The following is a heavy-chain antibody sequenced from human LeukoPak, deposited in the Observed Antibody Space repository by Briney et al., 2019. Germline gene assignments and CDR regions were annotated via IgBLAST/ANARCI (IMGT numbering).Heavy chain of an antibody. V-gene: IGHV3-74*03. CDR3: VRDETLWTLDW. CDR1: GFTFSGHW. CDR2: INEDGTDS. Sequence: HPGGSLRLSCTASGFTFSGHWIHWVRQAPGMGLVWVSRINEDGTDSMYAESVKGRFTISRDNAKNTVYLQMNSLRVEDTAVYHCVRDETLWTLDWWGQGTLVSVSS. J-gene: IGHJ4*02. D-gene: IGHD1-1*01.